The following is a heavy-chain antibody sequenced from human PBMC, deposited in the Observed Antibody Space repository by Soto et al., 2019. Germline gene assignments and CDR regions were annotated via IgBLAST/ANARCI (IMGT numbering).Heavy chain of an antibody. CDR3: ARHNDYGDHGYFQH. J-gene: IGHJ1*01. CDR2: ISSNGGST. CDR1: GFTFSSYA. V-gene: IGHV3-64*01. Sequence: EVQLVESGGGLVQPGGSLRLSCAASGFTFSSYAMHWVRQAPGKGLEYVSAISSNGGSTYYANSVKGRFTISRDNSKNTLYLQMGSLRAEDMAVYYCARHNDYGDHGYFQHWGQGTLVPVSS. D-gene: IGHD4-17*01.